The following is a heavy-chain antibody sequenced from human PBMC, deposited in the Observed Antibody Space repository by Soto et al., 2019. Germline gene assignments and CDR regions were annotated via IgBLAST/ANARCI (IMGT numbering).Heavy chain of an antibody. Sequence: KSWETLSLTCTVSCDSIISSDFYWGWVRQPPGKGLEWIGSIFYLGSSYYNPSLKSRVTMSVDTSKNQFSLRLRSVTAADTALYFCARHSLALRKNNWFDPWGQGIMVTVSS. J-gene: IGHJ5*02. CDR3: ARHSLALRKNNWFDP. CDR1: CDSIISSDFY. CDR2: IFYLGSS. D-gene: IGHD3-3*02. V-gene: IGHV4-39*01.